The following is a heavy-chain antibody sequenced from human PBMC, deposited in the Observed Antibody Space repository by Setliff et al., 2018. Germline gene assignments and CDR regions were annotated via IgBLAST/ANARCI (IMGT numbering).Heavy chain of an antibody. CDR3: ARHTVEPGFDY. D-gene: IGHD4-17*01. CDR2: IYPVNSDT. J-gene: IGHJ4*02. CDR1: GYSLTNYW. Sequence: GESLKISCKGSGYSLTNYWIGWVRQMPGKGLEWMGTIYPVNSDTRYSPSFQGQVTISADKSISTAYLQWSSLKASDTAMYYCARHTVEPGFDYWGQGTLVTVSS. V-gene: IGHV5-51*01.